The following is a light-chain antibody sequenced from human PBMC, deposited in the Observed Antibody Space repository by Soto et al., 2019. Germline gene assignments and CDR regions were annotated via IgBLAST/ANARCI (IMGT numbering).Light chain of an antibody. J-gene: IGKJ1*01. CDR1: QSISSL. V-gene: IGKV1-5*03. CDR2: KAS. CDR3: QHHNSYGT. Sequence: DSVTVTCRASQSISSLLAWYQQKAGKAPKLMIYKASALESWVPSRFSGSGSGTDFTFTISSLQPEDFATYYCQHHNSYGTFGQGTKVDIK.